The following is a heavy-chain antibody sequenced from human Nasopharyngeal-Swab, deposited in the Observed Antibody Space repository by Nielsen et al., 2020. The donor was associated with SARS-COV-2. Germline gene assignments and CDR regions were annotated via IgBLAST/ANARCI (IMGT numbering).Heavy chain of an antibody. CDR2: INHSGIT. CDR3: ARGSLWGVEVRGELGY. J-gene: IGHJ4*02. V-gene: IGHV4-34*01. Sequence: WIRQPPGKGLEWIGEINHSGITNYNPSLKSRVTISVDKSKNQFSLKLNSVTAADTAVYYCARGSLWGVEVRGELGYWGQGTLVTVSS. D-gene: IGHD3-10*01.